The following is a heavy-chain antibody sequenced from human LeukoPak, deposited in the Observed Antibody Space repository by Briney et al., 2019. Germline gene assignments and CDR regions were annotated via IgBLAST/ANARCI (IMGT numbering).Heavy chain of an antibody. Sequence: PGGSLRLSCAASGFTFSSYWMHWVRQAPGKGLVWVSRINSDGSSTSYADSVKGRFTISRDNAKNTLYLQMSSLRAEDTAVYYCARVAYDFWSGYYYRPDYYYYYYMDVWGKGTTVTVSS. CDR3: ARVAYDFWSGYYYRPDYYYYYYMDV. D-gene: IGHD3-3*01. CDR1: GFTFSSYW. J-gene: IGHJ6*03. CDR2: INSDGSST. V-gene: IGHV3-74*01.